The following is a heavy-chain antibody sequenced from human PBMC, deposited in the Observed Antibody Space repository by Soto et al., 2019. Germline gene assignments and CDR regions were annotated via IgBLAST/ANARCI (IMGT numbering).Heavy chain of an antibody. J-gene: IGHJ5*02. CDR2: IYYSGST. D-gene: IGHD3-16*01. V-gene: IGHV4-59*01. Sequence: QVQLQESGPGLVKPSETLSLTCTVSGGSISSYYWSWIRQPPGKGLEWIGYIYYSGSTNYNPSLKSRVTISVDTSKNQFSLKLSSVTAADTAVYCCARVLFGSNCWFDPWGQGTLVTVSS. CDR3: ARVLFGSNCWFDP. CDR1: GGSISSYY.